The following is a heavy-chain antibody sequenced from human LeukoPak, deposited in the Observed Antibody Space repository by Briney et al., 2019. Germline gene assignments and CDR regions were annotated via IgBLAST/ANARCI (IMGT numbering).Heavy chain of an antibody. D-gene: IGHD3-22*01. CDR3: ARVPHYYDSSGYIDY. Sequence: ASVKVSCKASGYTFTSYGISWVRQAPGQGLEWMGWISAYNGNTNYAQKLQGRVTMTTHTSTSTAYMELRSLRSDDTAVYYCARVPHYYDSSGYIDYWGQETLVTVSS. V-gene: IGHV1-18*01. CDR1: GYTFTSYG. CDR2: ISAYNGNT. J-gene: IGHJ4*02.